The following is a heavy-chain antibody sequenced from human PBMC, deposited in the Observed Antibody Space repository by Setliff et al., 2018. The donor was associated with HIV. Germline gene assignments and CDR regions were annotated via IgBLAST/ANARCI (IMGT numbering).Heavy chain of an antibody. V-gene: IGHV3-23*01. J-gene: IGHJ5*02. CDR2: ISASGANT. CDR1: GFTFSNYG. CDR3: AKSGFGVVALGINNYFDP. D-gene: IGHD3-10*01. Sequence: GGSLRLSCAASGFTFSNYGLSWVRQASGRGLEWVSAISASGANTYYADSVKGRFTISRDNSKSTLYLQLNSLRAEDTAVYHCAKSGFGVVALGINNYFDPWGQGTLVTVSS.